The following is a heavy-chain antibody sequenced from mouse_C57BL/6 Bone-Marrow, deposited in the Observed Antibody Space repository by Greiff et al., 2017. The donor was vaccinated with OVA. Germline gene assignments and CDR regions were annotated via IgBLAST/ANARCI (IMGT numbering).Heavy chain of an antibody. CDR2: IYPRSGYT. Sequence: QVQLKESGAELVRPGASVKLSCKASGYTFTSYGISWVKQRTGPGLEWIGEIYPRSGYTYYNEKFKGKATLTADKSSSTAYMELRSMTSEDSAVYFCARGPHYYGSSSWFAYWGQGTLVTVSA. J-gene: IGHJ3*01. D-gene: IGHD1-1*01. V-gene: IGHV1-81*01. CDR1: GYTFTSYG. CDR3: ARGPHYYGSSSWFAY.